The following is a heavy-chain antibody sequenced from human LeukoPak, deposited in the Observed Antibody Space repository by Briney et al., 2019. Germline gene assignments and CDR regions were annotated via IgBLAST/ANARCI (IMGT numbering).Heavy chain of an antibody. Sequence: GGSLRLSCAASGFTFSSYAMHGVRQAPGKGLEWVAVISYDGSNKYYADSVKGRFTISRDNSKNTLYLQMTSLRAEDTAVYYCARDIGEQWLVHWFDPWGQGTLVTVSS. CDR3: ARDIGEQWLVHWFDP. D-gene: IGHD6-19*01. V-gene: IGHV3-30-3*01. J-gene: IGHJ5*02. CDR1: GFTFSSYA. CDR2: ISYDGSNK.